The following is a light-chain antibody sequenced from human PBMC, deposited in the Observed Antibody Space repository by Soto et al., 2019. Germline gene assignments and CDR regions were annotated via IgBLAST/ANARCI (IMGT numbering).Light chain of an antibody. CDR3: QQYNSYSYT. J-gene: IGKJ2*01. CDR2: DAS. CDR1: QSISSW. V-gene: IGKV1-5*01. Sequence: DIQMTQSPSTLSASVGDRVTITCRASQSISSWLAGYQQKPGKAPKLLIYDASSLESGVPSRFSGSGSGTEFTLTISSLQPDDFATYYCQQYNSYSYTFGQGTKLEIK.